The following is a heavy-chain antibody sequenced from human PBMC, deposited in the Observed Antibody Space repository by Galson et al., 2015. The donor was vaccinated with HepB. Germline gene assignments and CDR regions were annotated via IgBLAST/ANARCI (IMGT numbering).Heavy chain of an antibody. J-gene: IGHJ4*02. CDR2: ISWNGGST. CDR3: AREIGYCSGDSCYADY. CDR1: GFSFDEYG. Sequence: SLRLSCPASGFSFDEYGMSWVRQAPGKGLEWVCGISWNGGSTGYADSVKGRVTISTDNAKNSLYMQMNSLRVEDTALYYCAREIGYCSGDSCYADYWGQGTLVTVSS. V-gene: IGHV3-20*04. D-gene: IGHD2-15*01.